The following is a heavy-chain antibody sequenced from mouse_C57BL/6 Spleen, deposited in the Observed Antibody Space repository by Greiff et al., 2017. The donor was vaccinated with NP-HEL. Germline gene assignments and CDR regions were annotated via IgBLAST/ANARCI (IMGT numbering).Heavy chain of an antibody. J-gene: IGHJ2*01. CDR1: GYTFTDYY. CDR3: AVYYSILYYFDY. Sequence: EVQLQQSGPELVKPGASVKISCKASGYTFTDYYMNWVKQSHGKSLEWIGDINPNNGGTSYNQKFKGKATLTVDKSSSTAYMELRSLTSEDSAVYYCAVYYSILYYFDYWGQGTTLTVSS. D-gene: IGHD2-5*01. CDR2: INPNNGGT. V-gene: IGHV1-26*01.